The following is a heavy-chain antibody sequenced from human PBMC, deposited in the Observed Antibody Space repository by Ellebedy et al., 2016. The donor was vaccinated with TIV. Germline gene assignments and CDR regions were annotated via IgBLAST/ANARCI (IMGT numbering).Heavy chain of an antibody. Sequence: GESLKISCAASGFTFSSYAMSWVRQAPGKGLEWVSAISGSGGSTYYADSVKGRFTISRDNSKNTLYLQMNSLRAEDTAVYYCARAGTDDSYGYCWFDPWGQGTLVTVSS. J-gene: IGHJ5*02. D-gene: IGHD5-18*01. V-gene: IGHV3-23*01. CDR3: ARAGTDDSYGYCWFDP. CDR1: GFTFSSYA. CDR2: ISGSGGST.